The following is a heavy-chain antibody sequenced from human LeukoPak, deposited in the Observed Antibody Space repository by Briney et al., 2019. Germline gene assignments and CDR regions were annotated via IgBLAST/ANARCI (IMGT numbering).Heavy chain of an antibody. Sequence: PGGSLRLSCTASGFTFSSYSMAWVRQARGKGLEWVSCISGSGGFTDYADSVKGRFTISRDNSRNTLYLRMNSLRAEDTAVYYCAKGATFYFGSGSYPFDYWGQGALVTVSS. J-gene: IGHJ4*02. CDR3: AKGATFYFGSGSYPFDY. D-gene: IGHD3-10*01. CDR1: GFTFSSYS. CDR2: ISGSGGFT. V-gene: IGHV3-23*01.